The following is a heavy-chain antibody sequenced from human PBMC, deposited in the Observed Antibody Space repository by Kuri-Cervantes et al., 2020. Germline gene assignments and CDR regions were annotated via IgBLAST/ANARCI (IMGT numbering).Heavy chain of an antibody. J-gene: IGHJ6*03. CDR3: ARVVDYCTTGYCYYMDV. CDR1: GGSFSGYY. CDR2: INHSGST. V-gene: IGHV4-34*01. D-gene: IGHD3-16*01. Sequence: SETLFLTCAVYGGSFSGYYWSWIRQPPGKGLEWIGEINHSGSTNYNPSLKSRVTISVDTSKNQFSLKLSSVTAADTAVYYCARVVDYCTTGYCYYMDVWAKGTTVTVSS.